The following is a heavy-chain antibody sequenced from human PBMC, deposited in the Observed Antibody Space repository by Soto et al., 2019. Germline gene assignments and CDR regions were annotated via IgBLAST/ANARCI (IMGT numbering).Heavy chain of an antibody. CDR3: ARRLSSSSYYYGMDV. Sequence: GESLKISCKGSGYSFTSYWIGWVRQMPGKGLEWMGIIYPGDSDTRYSPSSQGQVTISADKSISTAYLQWSSLKASDTAMYYCARRLSSSSYYYGMDVWGQGTTVTVSS. CDR1: GYSFTSYW. J-gene: IGHJ6*02. V-gene: IGHV5-51*01. D-gene: IGHD6-13*01. CDR2: IYPGDSDT.